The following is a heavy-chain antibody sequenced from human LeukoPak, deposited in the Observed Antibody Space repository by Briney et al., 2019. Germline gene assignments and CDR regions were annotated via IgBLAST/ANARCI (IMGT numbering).Heavy chain of an antibody. CDR2: ISGSGGST. J-gene: IGHJ4*02. D-gene: IGHD3-9*01. V-gene: IGHV3-23*01. CDR1: GFTFSSFT. Sequence: PGGSLRLPCAASGFTFSSFTMTWVRQAPGKGLEWVSAISGSGGSTYYADSVKGRFTISRDNSKNTLYLQMNSLRAEDTAVYYCAKYVALHYDILTGYYSYWGQGTLVTVSS. CDR3: AKYVALHYDILTGYYSY.